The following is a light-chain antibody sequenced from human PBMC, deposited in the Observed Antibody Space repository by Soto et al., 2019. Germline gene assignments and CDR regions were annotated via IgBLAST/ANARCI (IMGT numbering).Light chain of an antibody. CDR2: SSS. V-gene: IGKV3-15*01. Sequence: EIVLTQSPATLSLSPGERATLSCRASQYISSDLAWYQHKPGQAPRLLIYSSSTRAAGIPARFGGSGSGTEFTFSISSLQSEDFAVYYCQQYNNWPRTFGQGTKVDIK. J-gene: IGKJ1*01. CDR3: QQYNNWPRT. CDR1: QYISSD.